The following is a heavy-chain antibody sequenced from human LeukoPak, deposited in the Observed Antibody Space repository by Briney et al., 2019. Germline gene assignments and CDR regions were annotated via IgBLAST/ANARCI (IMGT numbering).Heavy chain of an antibody. CDR2: ILYDGSHE. V-gene: IGHV3-30*04. Sequence: GRSLRLSCAASGFTFSSYSMHWVRQAPGKGLEWVANILYDGSHEFYADSVKGRFTISRDNSKNTLYPQINSLKTEDTAVYFCAKEGRWLDSWGQGTLVTVSS. J-gene: IGHJ4*02. D-gene: IGHD4-23*01. CDR3: AKEGRWLDS. CDR1: GFTFSSYS.